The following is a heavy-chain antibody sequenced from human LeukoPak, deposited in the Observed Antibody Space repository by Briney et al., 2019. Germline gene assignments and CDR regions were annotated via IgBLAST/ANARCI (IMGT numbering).Heavy chain of an antibody. V-gene: IGHV4-39*07. CDR2: IYYSGST. D-gene: IGHD3-10*01. CDR1: GGSISSSSYY. Sequence: PSETLSLTCTVSGGSISSSSYYWGWIRQPPGKGLEWIGSIYYSGSTNYNPSLKSRVTISVDTSKNQFSLKLSSVTAADTAVYYCAREARYGSGLIDYWGQGTLVTVSS. CDR3: AREARYGSGLIDY. J-gene: IGHJ4*02.